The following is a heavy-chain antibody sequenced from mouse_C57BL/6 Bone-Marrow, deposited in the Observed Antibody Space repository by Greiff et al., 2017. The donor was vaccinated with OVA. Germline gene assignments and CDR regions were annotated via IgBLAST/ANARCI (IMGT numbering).Heavy chain of an antibody. CDR3: ARWGYSNSCAY. J-gene: IGHJ3*01. CDR2: IHPNSGST. Sequence: VKLQQPGAELVKPGASVKLSCKASGYTFTSYWMHWVKQRPGQGLEWIGMIHPNSGSTNYNEKFKSKATLTVDKSSSTAYMQLSSLTSEDSAVYYCARWGYSNSCAYRGQGTLVTVSA. CDR1: GYTFTSYW. V-gene: IGHV1-64*01. D-gene: IGHD2-5*01.